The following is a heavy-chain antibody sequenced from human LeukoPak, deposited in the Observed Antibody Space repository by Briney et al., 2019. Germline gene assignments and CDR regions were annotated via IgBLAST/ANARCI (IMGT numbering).Heavy chain of an antibody. J-gene: IGHJ4*02. D-gene: IGHD3-22*01. CDR3: ARDAYYYDSSGYRATGY. CDR1: GFTFSSYE. Sequence: PGGSLRLSCAASGFTFSSYEMNWVRQAPGKGLEWVSYISSSGSTIYYADSVKGRFTISRDNAKNSLYLQMNSLRAEDTAVYYCARDAYYYDSSGYRATGYWGQGTLVTVSS. V-gene: IGHV3-48*03. CDR2: ISSSGSTI.